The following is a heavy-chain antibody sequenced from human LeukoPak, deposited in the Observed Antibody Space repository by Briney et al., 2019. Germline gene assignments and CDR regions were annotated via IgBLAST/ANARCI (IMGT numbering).Heavy chain of an antibody. CDR3: ARGDIVATIYGGHYFDY. V-gene: IGHV4-38-2*02. CDR1: GYSISSGYY. J-gene: IGHJ4*02. Sequence: SETLSLTCTVSGYSISSGYYWGWIRQPPGKGLEWIGSIYHSGSTYYNPSLKSRVTISVDTSKNQFSLKLSSVTAADTAVYYCARGDIVATIYGGHYFDYWGQGTLVTVSS. D-gene: IGHD5-12*01. CDR2: IYHSGST.